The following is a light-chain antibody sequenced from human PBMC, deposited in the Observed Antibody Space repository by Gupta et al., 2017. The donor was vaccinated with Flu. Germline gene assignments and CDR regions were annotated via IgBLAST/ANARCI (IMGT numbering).Light chain of an antibody. CDR1: SGGIASSY. CDR2: EDD. CDR3: QSYHDSNVEL. V-gene: IGLV6-57*03. Sequence: NFMLTQPHSVSESPGNTVTISCTRSSGGIASSYVQWYQQRPGSAPTTVLYEDDQRPSGGPDRFSGSIDRSSNSASLTISGRKAEDEADYYCQSYHDSNVELFGAGTKVTV. J-gene: IGLJ2*01.